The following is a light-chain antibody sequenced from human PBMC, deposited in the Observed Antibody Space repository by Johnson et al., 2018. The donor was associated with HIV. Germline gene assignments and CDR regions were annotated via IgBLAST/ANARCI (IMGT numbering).Light chain of an antibody. Sequence: QSVLTQPPSVSAPPGQKVTISCSGSSSIIGNNYVSWYQQSPGTAPKLLIYDNNKRPPGLPDRFSCSKSGPSATQCITGLQTGDAADYYCGTWDSSLSAFYVFGTGTKVTVL. V-gene: IGLV1-51*01. CDR2: DNN. J-gene: IGLJ1*01. CDR3: GTWDSSLSAFYV. CDR1: SSIIGNNY.